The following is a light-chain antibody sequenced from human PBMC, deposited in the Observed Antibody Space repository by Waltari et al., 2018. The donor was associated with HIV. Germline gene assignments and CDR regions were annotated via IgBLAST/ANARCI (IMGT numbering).Light chain of an antibody. Sequence: DVQMTQSPLSLSASVGDRVTITCRASQHIRNYLAWFQQKAGKAPKSLIYDTFTLQNGVPSRFSGSGSWTYFTLTSSSLQAEDFGTYYCQQYGSYPPTFGQGTKVEI. V-gene: IGKV1-16*01. J-gene: IGKJ1*01. CDR1: QHIRNY. CDR3: QQYGSYPPT. CDR2: DTF.